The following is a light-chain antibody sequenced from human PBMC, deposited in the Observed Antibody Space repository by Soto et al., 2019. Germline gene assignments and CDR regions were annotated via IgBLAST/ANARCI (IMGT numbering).Light chain of an antibody. CDR3: CSYAGSYTWL. V-gene: IGLV2-11*01. CDR1: SSDVGGYNY. CDR2: DVS. J-gene: IGLJ1*01. Sequence: QSALTQPRSVSGSPGQSVTISCTGTSSDVGGYNYVSWYQQHPGKAPKLMIYDVSKRPSGVPDRFSGSKSGNTASLTMSGLQAEDEADYYCCSYAGSYTWLFGTGTKLTVL.